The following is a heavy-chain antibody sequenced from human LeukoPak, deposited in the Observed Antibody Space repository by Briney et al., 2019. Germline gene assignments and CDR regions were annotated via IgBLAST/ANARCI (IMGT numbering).Heavy chain of an antibody. CDR1: GYSFTSYW. CDR2: IDPSDSYT. Sequence: GESLKISCKGSGYSFTSYWISWVRQMPGKGLEWMGRIDPSDSYTNYSPSFQGHVTISADKSISTAYLQWSSLKASDTAMYYCARGPAVVPAAPYYYYGMDVWGQGTTVTVSS. J-gene: IGHJ6*02. CDR3: ARGPAVVPAAPYYYYGMDV. V-gene: IGHV5-10-1*01. D-gene: IGHD2-2*01.